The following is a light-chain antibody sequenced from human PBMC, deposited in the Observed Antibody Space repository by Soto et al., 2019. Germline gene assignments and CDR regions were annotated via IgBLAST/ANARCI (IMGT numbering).Light chain of an antibody. CDR1: QSIRGW. J-gene: IGKJ1*01. CDR3: PQYITYPWT. V-gene: IGKV1-5*03. CDR2: AAS. Sequence: DIQMTQSPSTLSASVGDRVTITCRASQSIRGWLAWLQQQPGKAPKLLIYAASNLESAVPSRFSGSGSGPEFTLPIHGLPPDDFAHYSCPQYITYPWTFGQGTKVEI.